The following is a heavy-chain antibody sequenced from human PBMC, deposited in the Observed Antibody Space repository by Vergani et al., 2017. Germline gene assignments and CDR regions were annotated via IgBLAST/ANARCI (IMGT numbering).Heavy chain of an antibody. J-gene: IGHJ4*02. CDR2: IKSKTDGGTT. CDR1: GFTVSSNY. CDR3: TTDLSDYYDSTNFGY. D-gene: IGHD3-22*01. V-gene: IGHV3-15*01. Sequence: EVQLVESGGGLIQPGGSLRLSCAASGFTVSSNYMSWVRQAPGKGLEWVARIKSKTDGGTTDYAAPVKGRFTISRDDSKNTLYLQMNSLKTEDTAVYYCTTDLSDYYDSTNFGYWGQGTLVTVSS.